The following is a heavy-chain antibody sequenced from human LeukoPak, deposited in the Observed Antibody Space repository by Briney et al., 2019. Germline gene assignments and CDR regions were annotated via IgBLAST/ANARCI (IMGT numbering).Heavy chain of an antibody. D-gene: IGHD1-1*01. CDR2: ISGIGGIT. Sequence: PGGSLRLSCAASGFTFSSYAMSWVRQAPGKGLEWVSIISGIGGITYYPDSVKGRFTISRDNSKNTLYLQMNSLRTEDTAVYYCARGWRNFDFWGQGTLVTVSS. J-gene: IGHJ4*02. CDR3: ARGWRNFDF. CDR1: GFTFSSYA. V-gene: IGHV3-23*01.